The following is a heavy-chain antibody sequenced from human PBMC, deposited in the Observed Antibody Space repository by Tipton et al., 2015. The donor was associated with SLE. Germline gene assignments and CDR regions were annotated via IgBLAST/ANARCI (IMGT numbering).Heavy chain of an antibody. D-gene: IGHD2-2*01. V-gene: IGHV4-34*01. J-gene: IGHJ5*02. CDR3: ASLCSSTSCFSFDP. Sequence: TLSLTCAVYGGSISSYYWSWIRQPPGKGLEWIGEINHSGSTNYNPSLKSRVTISVDTSKNQFSLKLSSVTAADTAVYYCASLCSSTSCFSFDPWGQGTLVTVSS. CDR1: GGSISSYY. CDR2: INHSGST.